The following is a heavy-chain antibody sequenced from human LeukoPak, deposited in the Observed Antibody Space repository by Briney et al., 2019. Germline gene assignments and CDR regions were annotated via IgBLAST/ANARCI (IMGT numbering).Heavy chain of an antibody. CDR1: GGSISTYY. V-gene: IGHV4-59*01. CDR2: IYYSGST. Sequence: SETLSLTCTVSGGSISTYYWSWIRQPPGKGLEWLGYIYYSGSTNYNPSLKSRVTISVDTSKNQFSLKLSSVTAADTAVYYCARGDYGDYGGEAWFDPWGQGTLVTVSS. CDR3: ARGDYGDYGGEAWFDP. D-gene: IGHD4-17*01. J-gene: IGHJ5*02.